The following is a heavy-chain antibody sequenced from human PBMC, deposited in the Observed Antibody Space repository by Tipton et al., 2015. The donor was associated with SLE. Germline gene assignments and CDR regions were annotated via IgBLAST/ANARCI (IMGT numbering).Heavy chain of an antibody. V-gene: IGHV4-34*01. D-gene: IGHD3-3*01. CDR1: GGSFSDYF. CDR2: VNHSGST. Sequence: LRLSCAVYGGSFSDYFWTWIRQSPGKGLEWIGDVNHSGSTDYHPSLKSRVTMSVDTSTNQFSLKLTSVTAADTALYYCARCTIFGVVRGSFDSWGQGTLVTVS. CDR3: ARCTIFGVVRGSFDS. J-gene: IGHJ4*02.